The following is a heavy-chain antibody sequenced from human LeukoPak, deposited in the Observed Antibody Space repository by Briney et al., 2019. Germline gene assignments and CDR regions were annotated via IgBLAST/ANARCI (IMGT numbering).Heavy chain of an antibody. CDR3: ARGPVVPAAMAYGMDV. Sequence: SETLSLTCAVYGGSFSGYYWSWIRQPPGKGLEWIGEINHSGSTNYNPSLKSRVTISVDTSKNQFSLKLSSVTAADTAVYYCARGPVVPAAMAYGMDVWSKGTTVTVSS. CDR1: GGSFSGYY. V-gene: IGHV4-34*01. CDR2: INHSGST. D-gene: IGHD2-2*01. J-gene: IGHJ6*04.